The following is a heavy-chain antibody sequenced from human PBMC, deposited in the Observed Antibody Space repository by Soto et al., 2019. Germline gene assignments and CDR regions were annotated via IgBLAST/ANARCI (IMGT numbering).Heavy chain of an antibody. Sequence: GGSLRLSCAASGFTFSSYAMSWVRQAPGKGLEWVPAISGSGGSTYYADSVKGRFTISRDNSKNTLYLQMNSLRAGDTAVYYCAKDPPYYYDSSGYVRYGMGVWGQGTTVTVSS. CDR3: AKDPPYYYDSSGYVRYGMGV. D-gene: IGHD3-22*01. J-gene: IGHJ6*02. CDR2: ISGSGGST. CDR1: GFTFSSYA. V-gene: IGHV3-23*01.